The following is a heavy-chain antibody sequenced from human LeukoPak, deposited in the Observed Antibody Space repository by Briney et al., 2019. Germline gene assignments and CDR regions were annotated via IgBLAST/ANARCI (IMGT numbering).Heavy chain of an antibody. CDR2: IYPGDSDT. J-gene: IGHJ5*02. D-gene: IGHD3-3*01. CDR3: AREYYDFWSGYQSNWFDP. Sequence: GESLKISCKGSGYSFTSYWIGWVRQMPGKGLEWMGIIYPGDSDTRYSPSFQGQVTISADKSISTAYLQWSSPKASDTAMYYCAREYYDFWSGYQSNWFDPWGQGTLVTVSS. CDR1: GYSFTSYW. V-gene: IGHV5-51*01.